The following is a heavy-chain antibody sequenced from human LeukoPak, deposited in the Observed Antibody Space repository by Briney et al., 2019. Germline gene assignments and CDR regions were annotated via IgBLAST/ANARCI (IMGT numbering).Heavy chain of an antibody. CDR1: GGSISSYY. D-gene: IGHD6-13*01. J-gene: IGHJ6*03. Sequence: SETLSLTCTVSGGSISSYYWSWIRQPAGKGLEWIGRIYTSGSTNYNPSLKSRVTMSVDTSKNQFSLKLSSVTAADTAVYYCARDAGSSWPPYYYYYMDVWGKGTTVTISS. V-gene: IGHV4-4*07. CDR3: ARDAGSSWPPYYYYYMDV. CDR2: IYTSGST.